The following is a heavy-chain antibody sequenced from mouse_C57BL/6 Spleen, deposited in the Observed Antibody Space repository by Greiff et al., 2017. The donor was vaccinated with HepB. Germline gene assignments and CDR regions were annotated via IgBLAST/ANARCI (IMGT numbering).Heavy chain of an antibody. CDR1: GYAFSSSW. CDR3: ARSGYYGSSPYAMDY. CDR2: IYPGDGDT. D-gene: IGHD1-1*01. J-gene: IGHJ4*01. V-gene: IGHV1-82*01. Sequence: QVQLQQSGPELVKPGASVKISCKASGYAFSSSWMNWVKQRPGKGLEWIGRIYPGDGDTNYNGKFKGKATLTADKSSSTAYMQLSSLTSEDSAVYCCARSGYYGSSPYAMDYWGQGTSVTVSS.